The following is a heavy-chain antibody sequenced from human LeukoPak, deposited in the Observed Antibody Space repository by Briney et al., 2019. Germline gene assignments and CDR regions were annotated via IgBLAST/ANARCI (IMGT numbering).Heavy chain of an antibody. D-gene: IGHD6-19*01. CDR1: GFSFSDEY. Sequence: KPGGSLRLSCAASGFSFSDEYMSWIRQAPGQGREWVSYISSSGDYTNHADSVKGRFTIPRDNAKNSLYLQMNILRAEDTAVYYCARSRGAGPGAHFDYWGQGILVTVSS. CDR3: ARSRGAGPGAHFDY. V-gene: IGHV3-11*03. J-gene: IGHJ4*02. CDR2: ISSSGDYT.